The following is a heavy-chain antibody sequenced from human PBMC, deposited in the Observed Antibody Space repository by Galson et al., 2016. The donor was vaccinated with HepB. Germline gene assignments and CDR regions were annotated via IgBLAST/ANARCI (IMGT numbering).Heavy chain of an antibody. D-gene: IGHD2-2*02. J-gene: IGHJ6*02. V-gene: IGHV3-30*04. CDR1: GFTFRNYA. CDR3: AREHTVSPDYFYGMDV. Sequence: SLRLSCAASGFTFRNYAIHWVRQAPGKGLEWVTVISYDGNNKYYADSVKGRFTLSRDNSKNTLYLKMNSLRGEDTAVYYCAREHTVSPDYFYGMDVWGQGTTVTVSS. CDR2: ISYDGNNK.